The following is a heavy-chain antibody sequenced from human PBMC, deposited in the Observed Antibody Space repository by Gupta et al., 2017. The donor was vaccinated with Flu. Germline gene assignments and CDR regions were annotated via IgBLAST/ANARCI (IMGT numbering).Heavy chain of an antibody. Sequence: MIWVRQAPGEGLEWVSAISASGISTYYADSVKGRFTISRDNSKNTVFLQLNSLRAEDTAVYYCTPSTPGSVTYWGQGTLVTVSS. D-gene: IGHD3-10*01. V-gene: IGHV3-23*01. CDR2: ISASGIST. CDR3: TPSTPGSVTY. J-gene: IGHJ4*02.